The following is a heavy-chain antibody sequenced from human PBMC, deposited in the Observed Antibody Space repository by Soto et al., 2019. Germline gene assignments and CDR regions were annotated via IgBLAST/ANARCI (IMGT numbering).Heavy chain of an antibody. V-gene: IGHV4-59*08. Sequence: SETLSLTCTVSGDYMTYSYWSWIRLLPGKGLEWVGYIYYSGSTSYNPSLRRRVIMSVDTSKRQFSLQLKSVTAADTAIYYCARTVLGPDILADQFVDYYYYMDVWGQGTTVTVSS. CDR3: ARTVLGPDILADQFVDYYYYMDV. J-gene: IGHJ6*03. CDR1: GDYMTYSY. D-gene: IGHD3-9*01. CDR2: IYYSGST.